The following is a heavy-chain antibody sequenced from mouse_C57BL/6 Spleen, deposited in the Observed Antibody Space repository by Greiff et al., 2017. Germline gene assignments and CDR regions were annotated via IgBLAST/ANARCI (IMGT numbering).Heavy chain of an antibody. J-gene: IGHJ3*01. Sequence: VQLQQSGPELVKPGASVKMSCKASGYSFTDYNMHWVKQSHGKSLEWIGEINPNNGGTSYNQKFKGKSTLTVNQSSSTAYMELLSLTSEASAVYDRAGGEYVFAYWGQGTLVTVSA. CDR1: GYSFTDYN. V-gene: IGHV1-22*01. CDR2: INPNNGGT. CDR3: AGGEYVFAY. D-gene: IGHD5-2*01.